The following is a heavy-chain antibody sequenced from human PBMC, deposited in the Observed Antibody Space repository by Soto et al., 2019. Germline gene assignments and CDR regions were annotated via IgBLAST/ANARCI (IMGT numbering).Heavy chain of an antibody. CDR3: ARMGAVPYYYYAMDV. Sequence: QVQLVQSGAEVKKPGASVTVSCKASGYTFTTYGVSWVRQAPGQGLEWLGWVNGYNGNAKYAENLQGRVTMTTDTSTQTAYMELRSLRPDDTAVYYCARMGAVPYYYYAMDVWRQGTTVTVSS. V-gene: IGHV1-18*01. CDR2: VNGYNGNA. D-gene: IGHD3-16*01. J-gene: IGHJ6*02. CDR1: GYTFTTYG.